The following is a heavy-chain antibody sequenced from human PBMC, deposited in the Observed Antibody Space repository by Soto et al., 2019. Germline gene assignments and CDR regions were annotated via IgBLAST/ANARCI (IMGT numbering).Heavy chain of an antibody. Sequence: PGGSLRLSCTASGFTFRDYAMGWVRQAPGKGLEWVSFISGSGGSTYYADSVKGRLTISRGNSKNTLSLQMHTLRAEDTAIYYCAKGSAATHYYYYPLDVWGQGTTVTVSS. J-gene: IGHJ6*02. CDR3: AKGSAATHYYYYPLDV. D-gene: IGHD2-15*01. V-gene: IGHV3-23*01. CDR1: GFTFRDYA. CDR2: ISGSGGST.